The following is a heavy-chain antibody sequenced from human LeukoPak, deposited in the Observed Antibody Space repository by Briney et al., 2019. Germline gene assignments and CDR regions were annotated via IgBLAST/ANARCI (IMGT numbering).Heavy chain of an antibody. CDR3: ARTLRFFRFLDV. J-gene: IGHJ6*02. Sequence: GGSLRLSCAASGFTFSNYWMSWVRQAPEKGLEWVANIKPDGSETYSVDSVKGRFTISRDNAENSLYLQMNSLRAEDTAVYYCARTLRFFRFLDVWGQGTTVTVSS. D-gene: IGHD3-3*01. CDR1: GFTFSNYW. CDR2: IKPDGSET. V-gene: IGHV3-7*03.